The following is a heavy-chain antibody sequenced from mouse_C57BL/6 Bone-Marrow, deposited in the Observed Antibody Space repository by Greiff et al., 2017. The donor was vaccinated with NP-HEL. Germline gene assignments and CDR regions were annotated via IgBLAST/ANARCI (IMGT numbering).Heavy chain of an antibody. CDR2: INPYNGGT. Sequence: EVQLQQSGPELVKPGASVKIPCKASGYTFTDYNMDWVKQSPGKSLEWIGDINPYNGGTIYNQKFKGKATLTVDKSSSTAYMPLRSLTSEDTAVYYCAKNIPAVVATDMYYFDYWGQGTTLTVSS. CDR3: AKNIPAVVATDMYYFDY. CDR1: GYTFTDYN. D-gene: IGHD1-1*01. J-gene: IGHJ2*01. V-gene: IGHV1-18*01.